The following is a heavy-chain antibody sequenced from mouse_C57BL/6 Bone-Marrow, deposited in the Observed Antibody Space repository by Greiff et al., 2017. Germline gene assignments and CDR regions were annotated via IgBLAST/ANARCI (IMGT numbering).Heavy chain of an antibody. J-gene: IGHJ4*01. CDR2: IYPRSGNT. CDR3: ATYGISPYYAMDY. V-gene: IGHV1-81*01. CDR1: GYTFTSYG. Sequence: QVQLQQSGAELARPGASVKLSCKASGYTFTSYGISWVKQRTGQGLEWIGEIYPRSGNTYYNEKFKGKATLTADKSSSTAYMELRSLTSEDSAVYFCATYGISPYYAMDYWGQGTSVTVSS. D-gene: IGHD1-1*01.